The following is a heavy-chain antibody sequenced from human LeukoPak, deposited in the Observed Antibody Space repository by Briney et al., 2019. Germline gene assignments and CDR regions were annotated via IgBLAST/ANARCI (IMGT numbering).Heavy chain of an antibody. Sequence: PGTSLRLSCAASGFTLSSCGMHWVRQAPGKGLEWVAVITYDGITTYFDDSVKGRFTISRDTSKSMLYLQMNSLRPEDTAVYYSMKEQSSGNYRTADFWGQGTLVTVSS. CDR3: MKEQSSGNYRTADF. V-gene: IGHV3-30*18. CDR2: ITYDGITT. J-gene: IGHJ4*02. D-gene: IGHD3-10*01. CDR1: GFTLSSCG.